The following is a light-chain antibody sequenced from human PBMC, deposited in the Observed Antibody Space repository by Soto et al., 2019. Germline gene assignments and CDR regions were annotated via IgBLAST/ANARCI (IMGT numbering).Light chain of an antibody. V-gene: IGKV4-1*01. CDR2: WAS. CDR1: QSVLFTSNNKNY. J-gene: IGKJ4*01. CDR3: QQYYTLPLT. Sequence: DIVMTQSPDSLAVSLGERATINCESSQSVLFTSNNKNYLAWYQQKPGQPPKLLLSWASARESGVPERFSGSGSGTLFTLSISGLQAEDVAVYNCQQYYTLPLTFGGGTKVEIK.